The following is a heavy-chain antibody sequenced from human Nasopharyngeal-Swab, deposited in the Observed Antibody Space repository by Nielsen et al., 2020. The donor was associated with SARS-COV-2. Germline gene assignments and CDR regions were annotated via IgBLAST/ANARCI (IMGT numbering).Heavy chain of an antibody. J-gene: IGHJ2*01. CDR2: IYPGDSDT. CDR1: GYSFTSYW. D-gene: IGHD6-13*01. V-gene: IGHV5-51*01. CDR3: ARDLGYSSSWYLGYFDL. Sequence: GESLKISCKGSGYSFTSYWIGWVRQMPGKGLEWMGLIYPGDSDTRYSPSFQGQVTISADKSISTAYLQWSSLKASDTAMYYCARDLGYSSSWYLGYFDLWGRGTLVTVSS.